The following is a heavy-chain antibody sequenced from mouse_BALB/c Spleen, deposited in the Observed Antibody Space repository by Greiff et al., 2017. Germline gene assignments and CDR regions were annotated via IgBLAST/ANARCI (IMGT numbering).Heavy chain of an antibody. CDR2: ISYDGSN. CDR1: GYSITSGYY. V-gene: IGHV3-6*02. J-gene: IGHJ2*01. CDR3: ARIIMYYFDY. Sequence: DVQLQESGPGLVKPSQSLSLTCSVTGYSITSGYYWNWIRQFPGNKLEWMGYISYDGSNNYNPSLKNRISITRDTSKNQFFLKLNSVTTEDTATYYCARIIMYYFDYWGQGTTLTVSS.